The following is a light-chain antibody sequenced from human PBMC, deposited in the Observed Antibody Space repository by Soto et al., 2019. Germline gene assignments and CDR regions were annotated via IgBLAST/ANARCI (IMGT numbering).Light chain of an antibody. CDR3: QQYYDTTRT. CDR1: QSILYGSNINSY. CDR2: WPS. V-gene: IGKV4-1*01. J-gene: IGKJ1*01. Sequence: DIVMTQSPDSLAVSLGERATINCKSSQSILYGSNINSYLAWYQQKPGQPPKLLIYWPSTRESGVPDRFVGSGSGTDFTLTSSSLQAEDVAVYYCQQYYDTTRTFGQGTKVEIK.